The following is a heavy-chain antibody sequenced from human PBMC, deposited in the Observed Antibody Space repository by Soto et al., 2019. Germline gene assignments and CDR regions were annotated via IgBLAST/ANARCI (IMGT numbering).Heavy chain of an antibody. CDR1: GFSLSTSGVG. V-gene: IGHV2-5*02. Sequence: QITLNESGPTLVNPTQTLTLTCAFSGFSLSTSGVGVGWIRQPPGKALEWLALIYWDDDKRYSPSLKSRLTITKDTYKNLVALTMTIMDPVHTATYSCAHQPAVVVVAAFDPWGQGTLVPVSS. CDR3: AHQPAVVVVAAFDP. CDR2: IYWDDDK. J-gene: IGHJ5*02. D-gene: IGHD2-15*01.